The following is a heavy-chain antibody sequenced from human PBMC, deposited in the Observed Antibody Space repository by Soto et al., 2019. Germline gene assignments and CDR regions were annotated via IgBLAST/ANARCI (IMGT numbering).Heavy chain of an antibody. CDR3: AKPGSITMIVVVITKLDY. Sequence: PGGSLRLSCAASGFTFSSYAMSWVRQAPGKGLEWVSAISGSGGSTYYADSVKGRFTISRDNSKNTLYLQMNSLRAEDTAVYYCAKPGSITMIVVVITKLDYWGQGTLVTVSS. D-gene: IGHD3-22*01. J-gene: IGHJ4*02. V-gene: IGHV3-23*01. CDR1: GFTFSSYA. CDR2: ISGSGGST.